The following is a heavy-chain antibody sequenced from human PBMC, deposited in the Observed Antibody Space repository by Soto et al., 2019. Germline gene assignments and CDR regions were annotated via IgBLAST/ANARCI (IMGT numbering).Heavy chain of an antibody. CDR3: ARPGREPYDSNDYYSYFDY. J-gene: IGHJ4*02. CDR1: GYDFSTYW. Sequence: PGESLKICCKSSGYDFSTYWIGWVRRMPGKGLEWVAIIYPGDSITKYDSNTRYSPSFQGQVTISVDRSISTAYLQWSSLKASDTAIYYCARPGREPYDSNDYYSYFDYWGQGTPVTVSS. D-gene: IGHD3-22*01. CDR2: IYPGDSITKYDSNT. V-gene: IGHV5-51*01.